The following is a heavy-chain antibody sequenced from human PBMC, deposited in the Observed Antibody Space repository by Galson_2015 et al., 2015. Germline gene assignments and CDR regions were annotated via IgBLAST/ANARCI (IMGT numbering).Heavy chain of an antibody. CDR2: IIPIFGTA. V-gene: IGHV1-69*01. Sequence: QSGAEVKKPGESLKVSCKASGGTFSSYAISWVRQAPGQGLEWMGGIIPIFGTANYAQKFQGRVTITADESTSTAYMELSSLRSEDTAVYYCARLMEPETDFDYWGQGTLVTVSS. CDR1: GGTFSSYA. D-gene: IGHD1-1*01. J-gene: IGHJ4*02. CDR3: ARLMEPETDFDY.